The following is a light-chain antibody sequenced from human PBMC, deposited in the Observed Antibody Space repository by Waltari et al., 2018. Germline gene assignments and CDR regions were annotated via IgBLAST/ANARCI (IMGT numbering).Light chain of an antibody. CDR2: GAS. Sequence: IVMTQSPASLSVSLGERATLSCRASQSVSTSLAWYQQRPGQAPRLLIYGASTRASGIPARFSGVGSGPEFTLTISSLQPADVAVYYCQQYLDTPSFGPGTRVEIK. CDR3: QQYLDTPS. CDR1: QSVSTS. J-gene: IGKJ3*01. V-gene: IGKV3-15*01.